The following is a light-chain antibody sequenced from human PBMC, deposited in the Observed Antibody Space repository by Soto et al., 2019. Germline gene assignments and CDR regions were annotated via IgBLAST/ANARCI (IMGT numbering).Light chain of an antibody. J-gene: IGKJ4*01. CDR1: QSISSY. Sequence: DIQMTQSPSSLSASVGDRVTITCRASQSISSYLNGYQQKPGKAPKLLIYAASSLEGGVPSRLIGSGAGTDFPLIISSLQHEDFATYYCQQRYSTPRTFGGGTKVEIK. CDR3: QQRYSTPRT. CDR2: AAS. V-gene: IGKV1-39*01.